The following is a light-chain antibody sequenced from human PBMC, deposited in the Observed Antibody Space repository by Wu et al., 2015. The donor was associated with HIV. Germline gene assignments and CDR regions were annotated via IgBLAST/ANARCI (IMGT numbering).Light chain of an antibody. CDR2: GAS. V-gene: IGKV3-15*01. J-gene: IGKJ4*01. CDR1: QSVSSN. Sequence: EIVMTQSPATLSVSPGERVTLSCRASQSVSSNLAWYQQKPGQAPRLLIYGASTRATGIPARFSGSGSGTEFTLTINSMQSEDFAVYSCQQYTSWPLTFGGGTKVEIK. CDR3: QQYTSWPLT.